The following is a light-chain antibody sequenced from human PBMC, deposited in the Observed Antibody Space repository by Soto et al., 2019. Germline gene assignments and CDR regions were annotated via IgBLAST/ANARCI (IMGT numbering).Light chain of an antibody. CDR2: DVN. CDR1: LSDVGGQNL. CDR3: SSYTGTNVI. Sequence: QSALTQPPSAYGSPGQSVTISCTGTLSDVGGQNLVSWYRQDPGKAPKLIIYDVNQRPSGVPDRFSGSKSGSTASLTVSGLQAEDEANYYCSSYTGTNVIFGGGTKLTVL. V-gene: IGLV2-8*01. J-gene: IGLJ2*01.